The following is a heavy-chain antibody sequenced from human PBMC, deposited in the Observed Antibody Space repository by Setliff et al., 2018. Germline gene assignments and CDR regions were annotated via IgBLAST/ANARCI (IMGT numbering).Heavy chain of an antibody. J-gene: IGHJ3*01. D-gene: IGHD6-13*01. V-gene: IGHV4-59*12. CDR3: ARDLLRSSSWRPDVFDV. Sequence: SETLSLTCAVYGGSFSGYYWSWIRQPPGKGLEWIGYIYYSGSTNYNPSLKSRVTMSVDTSKNQFSLKLSSVTAADTAIYYCARDLLRSSSWRPDVFDVWGQGTMVTVSS. CDR2: IYYSGST. CDR1: GGSFSGYY.